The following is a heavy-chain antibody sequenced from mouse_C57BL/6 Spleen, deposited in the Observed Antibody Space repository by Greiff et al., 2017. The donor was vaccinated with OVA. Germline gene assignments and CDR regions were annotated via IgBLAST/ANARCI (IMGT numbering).Heavy chain of an antibody. CDR3: AREVGRYFDY. D-gene: IGHD4-1*01. J-gene: IGHJ2*01. Sequence: VQLKESGPGLVKPSQSLSLTCSVTGYSITSGYYWNWIRQFPGNKLEWMGYISYDGSNNYNPSLKNRISITRDTSKNQFFLKLNSVTTEDTATYYCAREVGRYFDYWGQGTTLTVSS. CDR2: ISYDGSN. V-gene: IGHV3-6*01. CDR1: GYSITSGYY.